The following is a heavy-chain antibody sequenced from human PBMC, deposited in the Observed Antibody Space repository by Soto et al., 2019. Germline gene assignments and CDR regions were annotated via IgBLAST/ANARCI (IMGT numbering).Heavy chain of an antibody. V-gene: IGHV3-64D*09. J-gene: IGHJ3*02. CDR3: VKDIGNWDGDAFDI. CDR2: ISSNGGST. D-gene: IGHD1-1*01. CDR1: GFTFSSYA. Sequence: GGSLRLSCAASGFTFSSYAMHWVRQAPGKGLEYVSAISSNGGSTYYADSVKGRFTISRDNSKNTLYLQMSSLRAEDTAVYYCVKDIGNWDGDAFDIWGQGTMVTVSS.